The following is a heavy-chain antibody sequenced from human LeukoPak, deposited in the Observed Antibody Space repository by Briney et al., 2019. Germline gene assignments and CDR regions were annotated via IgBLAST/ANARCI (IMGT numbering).Heavy chain of an antibody. J-gene: IGHJ4*02. D-gene: IGHD3-22*01. Sequence: SETLSLTCTVSGGSISSSDYYWDWIRKPPGKGLEWIGNIYHSGSTYYNPSLKSRVTISVHTSNNQFSLKLSYVTAADTAVYFCARGPPYYYDSSGYYRFDYWGQGILVTVSA. V-gene: IGHV4-39*02. CDR2: IYHSGST. CDR1: GGSISSSDYY. CDR3: ARGPPYYYDSSGYYRFDY.